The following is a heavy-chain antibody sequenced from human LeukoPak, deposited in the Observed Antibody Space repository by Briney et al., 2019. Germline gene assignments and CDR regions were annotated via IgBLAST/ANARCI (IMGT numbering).Heavy chain of an antibody. CDR2: IIPIFGTA. D-gene: IGHD5-18*01. V-gene: IGHV1-69*05. CDR3: ARGGYSYMVRFSGNYYYMDV. Sequence: SVKVSCKASGGTFSSYAISWVRQAPGQGLEWMGGIIPIFGTANYAQKFQGRVTITTDESTSTAYMELSSLRSEDTAVYYCARGGYSYMVRFSGNYYYMDVWGKGTTVTVSS. CDR1: GGTFSSYA. J-gene: IGHJ6*03.